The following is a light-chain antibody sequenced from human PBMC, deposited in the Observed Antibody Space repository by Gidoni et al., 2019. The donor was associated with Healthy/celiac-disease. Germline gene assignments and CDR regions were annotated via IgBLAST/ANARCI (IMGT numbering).Light chain of an antibody. J-gene: IGKJ2*01. CDR1: QSISSY. Sequence: IQMTQSPSSLSASVGDRVTITCRASQSISSYLNWYQQKPGKAPKLLIYAASSLQSGVPSRFSGSGSGTDFILTISSLQPEDFATYYCQQSYSTPNTFGQXTKLEIK. CDR2: AAS. CDR3: QQSYSTPNT. V-gene: IGKV1-39*01.